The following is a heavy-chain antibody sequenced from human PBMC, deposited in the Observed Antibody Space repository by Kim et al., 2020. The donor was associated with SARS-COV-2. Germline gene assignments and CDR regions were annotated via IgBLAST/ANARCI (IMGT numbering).Heavy chain of an antibody. J-gene: IGHJ3*01. CDR1: GFTFSDSP. D-gene: IGHD1-1*01. Sequence: GGSLRLSCAASGFTFSDSPIHWVRQASGKGLEWVGRIRSKVYSYATSYAASVKGRFTISRDYSESMAYMQMNSLKTEDTAVYYCTRMPGTTLAFWDAFDGWGQGTMVTVSS. V-gene: IGHV3-73*01. CDR3: TRMPGTTLAFWDAFDG. CDR2: IRSKVYSYAT.